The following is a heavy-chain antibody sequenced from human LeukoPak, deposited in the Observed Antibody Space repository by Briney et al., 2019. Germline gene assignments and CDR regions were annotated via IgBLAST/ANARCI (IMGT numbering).Heavy chain of an antibody. Sequence: GGSLRLSCVASGFTFSDYYMSWLRQAPGKGREWVSYISSSSSYTKYADSVKGRFTISRDNAKNSLYLQMNSLRAEDTAVYYCAREAPGTYCSSTSCYVMGPYYYYYGMDVWGQGTTVTASS. CDR2: ISSSSSYT. CDR1: GFTFSDYY. J-gene: IGHJ6*02. D-gene: IGHD2-2*01. V-gene: IGHV3-11*06. CDR3: AREAPGTYCSSTSCYVMGPYYYYYGMDV.